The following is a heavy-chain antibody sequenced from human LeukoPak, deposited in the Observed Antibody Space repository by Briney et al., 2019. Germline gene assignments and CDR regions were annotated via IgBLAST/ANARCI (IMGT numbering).Heavy chain of an antibody. CDR2: IGTAGDT. Sequence: GGSLRLSCAASGFTFSSYDMHWVRQATGKGLEWVSAIGTAGDTYYPGSVKGRFTISRENAKNSLCLQMNSLRAGDTAVYYCARGTRLGVVDYSGQGTLVSVSS. J-gene: IGHJ4*02. CDR1: GFTFSSYD. V-gene: IGHV3-13*01. CDR3: ARGTRLGVVDY. D-gene: IGHD3-16*01.